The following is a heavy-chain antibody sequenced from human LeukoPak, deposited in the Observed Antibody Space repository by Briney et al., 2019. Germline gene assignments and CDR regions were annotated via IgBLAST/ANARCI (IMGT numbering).Heavy chain of an antibody. V-gene: IGHV1-2*02. CDR1: GYTFTGYY. D-gene: IGHD1-26*01. J-gene: IGHJ4*02. CDR3: ARDFIGWEPAFDY. CDR2: INPNSGGT. Sequence: GASVKVSCKASGYTFTGYYMHWVRQAPGQGLEWMGWINPNSGGTNYAQKFQGRVTMTRDTSISTAYMELSRLRSDDTAVYYCARDFIGWEPAFDYWGQGTLVTISS.